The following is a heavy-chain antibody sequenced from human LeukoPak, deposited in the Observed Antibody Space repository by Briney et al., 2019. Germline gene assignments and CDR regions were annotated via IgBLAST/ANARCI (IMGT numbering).Heavy chain of an antibody. V-gene: IGHV1-2*04. D-gene: IGHD3-10*01. CDR1: GYTFTGYY. J-gene: IGHJ6*02. Sequence: ASVKVSCKACGYTFTGYYMHWVRQAPGQGLEWMGWINPNSGGTNYAQKFQGWVTMTRDTSISTAYMELSRLRSDDTAVYYCTRAVRGDNYGMDVWGQGTTVTVSS. CDR2: INPNSGGT. CDR3: TRAVRGDNYGMDV.